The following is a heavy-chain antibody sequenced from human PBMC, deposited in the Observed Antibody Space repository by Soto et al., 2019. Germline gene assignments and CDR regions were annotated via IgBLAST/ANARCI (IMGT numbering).Heavy chain of an antibody. V-gene: IGHV1-69*12. CDR3: GGVRTRYYYYGMDV. Sequence: QVQLVQSGAEVKKPGSSVKVSCKASVGTFSSYAISWVRQAPGQGLEWMGGIIPIFGTANYAQKVQGRVTITADESTSTAYMELSSLRPEDTAVYYCGGVRTRYYYYGMDVWGQGTTVTVSS. D-gene: IGHD3-10*01. CDR2: IIPIFGTA. J-gene: IGHJ6*02. CDR1: VGTFSSYA.